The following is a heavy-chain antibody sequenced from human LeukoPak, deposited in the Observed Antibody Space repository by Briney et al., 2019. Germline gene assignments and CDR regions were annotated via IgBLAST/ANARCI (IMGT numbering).Heavy chain of an antibody. Sequence: GGSLRLSCAAPGFTFSSYWMHWVRQAPGKGLVWVSRINSDGSSTSYADSVKGRFTISRDNAKNTLYLQMNSLRAEDTAVYYCARTNWNYVDALDYWGQGTLVTVSS. CDR2: INSDGSST. CDR1: GFTFSSYW. CDR3: ARTNWNYVDALDY. V-gene: IGHV3-74*01. J-gene: IGHJ4*02. D-gene: IGHD1-7*01.